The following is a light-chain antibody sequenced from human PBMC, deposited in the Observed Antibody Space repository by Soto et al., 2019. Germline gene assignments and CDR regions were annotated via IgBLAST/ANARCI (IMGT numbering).Light chain of an antibody. Sequence: DAPMTQSQSYVSGSVGDRVTITCRASQSISSWLAWYQQKPGKAPKLLIYKASSLESGVPSRFSGSGSGTEFTLTISSLQPDDFATYYCQQYNSYPYTFGQGTKVDI. CDR2: KAS. J-gene: IGKJ2*01. CDR3: QQYNSYPYT. V-gene: IGKV1-5*03. CDR1: QSISSW.